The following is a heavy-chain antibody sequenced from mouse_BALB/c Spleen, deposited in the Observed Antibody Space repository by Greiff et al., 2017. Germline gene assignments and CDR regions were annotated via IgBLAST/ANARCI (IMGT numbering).Heavy chain of an antibody. V-gene: IGHV14-3*02. CDR1: GFNIKDTY. CDR3: ASRSYAMDY. J-gene: IGHJ4*01. CDR2: IDPANGNT. Sequence: EVKLQESGAELVKPGASVKLSCTASGFNIKDTYMHWVKQRPEQGLEWIGRIDPANGNTKYDPKFQGKATITADTSSNTAYLQLSSLTSEDTAVYYCASRSYAMDYWGQGTSVTVSS.